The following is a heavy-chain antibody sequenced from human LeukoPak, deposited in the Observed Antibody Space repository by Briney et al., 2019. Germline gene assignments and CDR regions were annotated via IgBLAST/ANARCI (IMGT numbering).Heavy chain of an antibody. CDR2: MNPNSGNT. V-gene: IGHV1-8*01. CDR3: AKDYGYDKYYYYGMDV. D-gene: IGHD5-12*01. CDR1: GYTFTSYD. Sequence: GASVKVSCKASGYTFTSYDINWVRRATGQGLEWMGWMNPNSGNTGYAQKFQGRVTMTRNTSISTAYMELSSLRAEDTALYYCAKDYGYDKYYYYGMDVWGQGTTVTVSS. J-gene: IGHJ6*02.